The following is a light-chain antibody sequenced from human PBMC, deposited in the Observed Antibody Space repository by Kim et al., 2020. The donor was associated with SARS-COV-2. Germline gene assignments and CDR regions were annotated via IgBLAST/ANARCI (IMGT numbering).Light chain of an antibody. CDR3: QQTNNFPYT. CDR2: VAS. Sequence: SSSVWNRVTITCRASQGISKWLAWYQQKPGKAPKLLIYVASTLQSGVPSRFSGSGSGTDFTLTISSLQPEDFAVYYCQQTNNFPYTFGRGTKLEI. CDR1: QGISKW. J-gene: IGKJ2*01. V-gene: IGKV1-12*01.